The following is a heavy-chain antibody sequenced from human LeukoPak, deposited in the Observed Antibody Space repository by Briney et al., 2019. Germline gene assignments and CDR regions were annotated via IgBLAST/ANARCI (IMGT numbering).Heavy chain of an antibody. CDR2: ISGSAYST. J-gene: IGHJ4*02. CDR3: AKETVAAPPIDY. Sequence: GSLRLSCAASGFTFSSYAMSWVRQAPGKGLKWVSAISGSAYSTYYADSVKGRFTISRDNSKNTLYLQMNSLRAEDTAVYYCAKETVAAPPIDYWGQGTLVTVSS. CDR1: GFTFSSYA. V-gene: IGHV3-23*01. D-gene: IGHD6-19*01.